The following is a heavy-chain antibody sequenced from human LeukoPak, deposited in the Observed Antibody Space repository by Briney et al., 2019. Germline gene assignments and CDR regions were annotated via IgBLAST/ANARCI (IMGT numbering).Heavy chain of an antibody. CDR1: GFTFSSYA. CDR3: AKVMAWMATIIAPEIDY. V-gene: IGHV3-23*01. Sequence: PGGSLRLSCAASGFTFSSYAMSWVRQAPGKGLEWVSAISGSGGSTYYADSVKGRFTISRDNSKNTLYLQMNSLRAEDTAVYYCAKVMAWMATIIAPEIDYWGQGTLVTVSS. D-gene: IGHD5-24*01. J-gene: IGHJ4*02. CDR2: ISGSGGST.